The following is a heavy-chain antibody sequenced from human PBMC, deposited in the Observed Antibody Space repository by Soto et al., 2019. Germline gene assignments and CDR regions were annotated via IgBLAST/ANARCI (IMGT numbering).Heavy chain of an antibody. CDR3: ARRGYCISTSPEWGDCFDP. D-gene: IGHD2-2*01. Sequence: QVQLVQSGAEVKKPGSSVKVSCKASGGTFSSYAISWVRQAPGQGLEWMGGIIPIFGTANYAQKFQGRVTITADESTSTAYMALSILRSEDTAVYYCARRGYCISTSPEWGDCFDPWGQGTLVTVSS. CDR1: GGTFSSYA. CDR2: IIPIFGTA. J-gene: IGHJ5*02. V-gene: IGHV1-69*12.